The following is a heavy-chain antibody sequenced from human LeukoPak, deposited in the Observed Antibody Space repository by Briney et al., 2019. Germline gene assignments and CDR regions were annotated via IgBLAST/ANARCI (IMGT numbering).Heavy chain of an antibody. CDR3: AKHRVAVSGVAQFDY. V-gene: IGHV3-23*01. CDR1: GFTFSNYA. D-gene: IGHD6-19*01. Sequence: PGGSLRLSCAAPGFTFSNYAMNWVRQAPGKGLEWVSGISGSGDITYYAESVKGRFTISRDNSKNTLYLQMNSLRAEDTAVFYCAKHRVAVSGVAQFDYWGQGTQVTVSS. J-gene: IGHJ4*02. CDR2: ISGSGDIT.